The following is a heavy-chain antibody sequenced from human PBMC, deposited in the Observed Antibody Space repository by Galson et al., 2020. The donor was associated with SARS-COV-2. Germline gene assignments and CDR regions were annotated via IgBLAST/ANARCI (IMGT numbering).Heavy chain of an antibody. CDR3: ARDRPPYYEILTGYYNVRATGGLDV. CDR2: INPSGGST. J-gene: IGHJ6*02. Sequence: ASVKVSCKASGYTFTSYYMHWVRQAPGQGLEWMGIINPSGGSTSYAQKFQGRVTMTRDTSTSTVYMELSSLRSEDTAVYYCARDRPPYYEILTGYYNVRATGGLDVWGQGTTVTVSS. D-gene: IGHD3-9*01. CDR1: GYTFTSYY. V-gene: IGHV1-46*03.